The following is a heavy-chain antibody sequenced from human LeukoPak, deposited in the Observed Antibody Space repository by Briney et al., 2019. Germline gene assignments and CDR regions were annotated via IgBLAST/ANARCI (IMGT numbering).Heavy chain of an antibody. CDR3: ARDPPAEAINTYA. CDR2: IYSGGDT. V-gene: IGHV3-66*01. J-gene: IGHJ5*02. Sequence: GGSLRLSCAASGVTVSNNCMRWVRQAPGKGPEWVSLIYSGGDTFYADAVKGRFTISRDGSKNTLYLQMNSLRAEDTAVYYCARDPPAEAINTYAWGQGTLVTVSS. CDR1: GVTVSNNC. D-gene: IGHD6-13*01.